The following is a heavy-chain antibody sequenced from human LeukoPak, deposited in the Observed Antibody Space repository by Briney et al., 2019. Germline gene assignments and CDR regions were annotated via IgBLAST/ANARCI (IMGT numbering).Heavy chain of an antibody. V-gene: IGHV3-15*01. D-gene: IGHD5-12*01. J-gene: IGHJ4*02. CDR3: TIGYSGYDLDY. CDR2: IKSKTDGGTT. Sequence: GGSLRLSCAASGFTFSNSWMSWVRQAPGKGLEWVGRIKSKTDGGTTDYAAPVKGRFTISRDDSKNTLYLQMNSLKTEDTAVYYCTIGYSGYDLDYWGQGTLVTVSS. CDR1: GFTFSNSW.